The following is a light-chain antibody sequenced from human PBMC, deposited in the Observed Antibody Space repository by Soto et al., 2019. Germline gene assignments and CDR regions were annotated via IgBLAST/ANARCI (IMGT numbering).Light chain of an antibody. CDR3: QRYGGSQYT. V-gene: IGKV3-20*01. CDR2: GAS. CDR1: QTLSSSF. J-gene: IGKJ2*01. Sequence: EIVLTQSPGTLSSSPGERATLSCRASQTLSSSFLAWYQKKPGQAPRLLIYGASSRATGIPDRFSGSGSGTDFTLTISRLEPEDFAVYYCQRYGGSQYTFGQGTKLEFK.